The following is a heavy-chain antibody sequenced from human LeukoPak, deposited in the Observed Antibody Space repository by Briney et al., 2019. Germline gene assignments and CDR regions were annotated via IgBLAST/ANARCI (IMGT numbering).Heavy chain of an antibody. CDR2: IKPDGSEK. J-gene: IGHJ6*03. CDR1: GITFSSNW. D-gene: IGHD2-2*02. V-gene: IGHV3-7*01. CDR3: ARDGCTSTSCYTGGDF. Sequence: GGSLRLSCAAAGITFSSNWMSWVRQAPGKGLEWVANIKPDGSEKYYVDSVKGRFTISRDNAKNSLYLQMNSLRAEDSAVYYCARDGCTSTSCYTGGDFWVKGTMVNVSS.